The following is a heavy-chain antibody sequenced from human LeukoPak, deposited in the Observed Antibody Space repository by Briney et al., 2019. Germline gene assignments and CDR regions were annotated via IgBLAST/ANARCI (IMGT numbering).Heavy chain of an antibody. CDR1: GFTFSSYS. V-gene: IGHV3-48*01. CDR2: ISSSSSTI. Sequence: GGSLRLSCAASGFTFSSYSMNWVRQAPGKGLEWVSYISSSSSTIYYADSVKGRFTISRDNSRNTLYLQMNSLRAEDTAVYYCQTSTIWSGYEHFDYWGQGTLVTVSS. D-gene: IGHD3-3*01. CDR3: QTSTIWSGYEHFDY. J-gene: IGHJ4*02.